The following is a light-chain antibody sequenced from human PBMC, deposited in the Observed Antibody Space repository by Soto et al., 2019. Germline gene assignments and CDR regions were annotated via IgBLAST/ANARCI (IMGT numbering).Light chain of an antibody. Sequence: EMVMTQSPATLSVSPGERATLSCRASQSVSTNLAWYQQKPGQAPRLLIYGASTRATGVPDRFSGSGSGTEFSLTISGLQSEDFAVYYCQQYDKWPQYTFGQGTKLEIK. V-gene: IGKV3-15*01. CDR1: QSVSTN. CDR2: GAS. CDR3: QQYDKWPQYT. J-gene: IGKJ2*01.